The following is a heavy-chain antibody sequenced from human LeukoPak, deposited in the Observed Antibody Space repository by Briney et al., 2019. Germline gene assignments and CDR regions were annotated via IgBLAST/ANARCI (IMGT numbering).Heavy chain of an antibody. CDR1: GYIFTDYY. V-gene: IGHV1-2*02. D-gene: IGHD6-13*01. CDR2: IDPHSGGT. CDR3: ARVRYSSSWYSFDY. Sequence: ASVKVSRKASGYIFTDYYIHWVRQAPGQGLEWMGWIDPHSGGTNYAQNFQGRVTMTRNTSITTVDMELRSLRSDDTAVYYCARVRYSSSWYSFDYWGQGTLVTVSS. J-gene: IGHJ4*02.